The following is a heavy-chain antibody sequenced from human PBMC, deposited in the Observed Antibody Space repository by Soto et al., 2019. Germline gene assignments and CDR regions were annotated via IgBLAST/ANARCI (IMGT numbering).Heavy chain of an antibody. CDR1: GGTFSSYT. Sequence: ASVKVSCKASGGTFSSYTISWVRQAPGQGLEWMGRIIPILGIANYAQKFQGRVTVTADKSTSTAYMELSSLRSEDTAVYYCARDRESGYPFHWGQGTLVTVSS. CDR3: ARDRESGYPFH. D-gene: IGHD3-22*01. CDR2: IIPILGIA. V-gene: IGHV1-69*04. J-gene: IGHJ4*02.